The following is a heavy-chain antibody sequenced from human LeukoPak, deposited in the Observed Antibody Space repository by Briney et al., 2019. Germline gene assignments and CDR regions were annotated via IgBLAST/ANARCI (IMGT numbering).Heavy chain of an antibody. CDR1: GGSISSYY. J-gene: IGHJ6*02. CDR2: SYYSGST. D-gene: IGHD5-24*01. CDR3: ARVRVNGREGYKPHYYGMDV. V-gene: IGHV4-59*01. Sequence: SETLSLTCTLSGGSISSYYWSWIRQPPGEGQEWIGYSYYSGSTNYNPSLKSRVTISVDTSKNQFSLKLSSVTAADTAVYYCARVRVNGREGYKPHYYGMDVWGQGTTVTVSS.